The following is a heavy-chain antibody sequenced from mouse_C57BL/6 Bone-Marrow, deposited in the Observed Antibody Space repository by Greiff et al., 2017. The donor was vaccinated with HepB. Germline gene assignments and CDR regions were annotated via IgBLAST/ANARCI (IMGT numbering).Heavy chain of an antibody. CDR2: ISDGGSYT. V-gene: IGHV5-4*01. D-gene: IGHD1-1*02. Sequence: EVQLVESGGGLVKPGGSLKLSCAASGFTFSSYAMSWVRQTPEKRLEWVATISDGGSYTYYPDNVKGRFTISRDNAKNNLYLQMSHLKSEDTAMYYCARVGGEKDYWGQGTLVTVSA. CDR1: GFTFSSYA. J-gene: IGHJ3*01. CDR3: ARVGGEKDY.